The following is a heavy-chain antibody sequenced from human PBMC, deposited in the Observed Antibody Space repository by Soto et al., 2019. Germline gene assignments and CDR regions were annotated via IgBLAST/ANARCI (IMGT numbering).Heavy chain of an antibody. CDR3: ARDARYYDLLTGFYMGGFDY. V-gene: IGHV4-59*01. D-gene: IGHD3-9*01. J-gene: IGHJ4*02. CDR2: IYYSGYT. Sequence: SETLSLTCTVSGGSISSYYWSWIQQPPGKGLEWIGYIYYSGYTYYNPSLKSRVTISVDTSKNQFSLKLSSVTAADTAVYYCARDARYYDLLTGFYMGGFDYWGQGILVTVSS. CDR1: GGSISSYY.